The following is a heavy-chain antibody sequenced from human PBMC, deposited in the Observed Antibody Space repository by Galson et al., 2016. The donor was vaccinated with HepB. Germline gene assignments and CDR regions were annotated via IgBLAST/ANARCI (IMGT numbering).Heavy chain of an antibody. J-gene: IGHJ4*02. Sequence: QGLEWMGWINANSGGTNYAQKFQGRVTMTRDTSISTAYMELSRLRSDDTAVYYCARPPYGGNDYWGQGTLVTVSS. V-gene: IGHV1-2*02. CDR3: ARPPYGGNDY. CDR2: INANSGGT. D-gene: IGHD4-23*01.